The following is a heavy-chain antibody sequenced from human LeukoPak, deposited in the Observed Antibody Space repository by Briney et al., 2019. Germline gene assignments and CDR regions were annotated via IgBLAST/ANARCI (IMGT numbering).Heavy chain of an antibody. D-gene: IGHD6-13*01. CDR3: ARLSPWYFSLDV. V-gene: IGHV4-59*08. Sequence: SVTLSLTCTVSGGSLSSYYWSWIRQPPAKGLEWIGYIYSRGCTNYNPSLKGRVTISVDPSKSQFSLKLTSVTAAATAVYYWARLSPWYFSLDVWGQGTTVTVSS. J-gene: IGHJ6*02. CDR2: IYSRGCT. CDR1: GGSLSSYY.